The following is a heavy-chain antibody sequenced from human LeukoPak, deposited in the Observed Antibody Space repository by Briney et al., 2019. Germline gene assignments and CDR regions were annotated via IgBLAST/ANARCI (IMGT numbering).Heavy chain of an antibody. CDR1: GGTFSSYT. CDR3: AGGLYASGYYFDY. CDR2: IIPILGIA. V-gene: IGHV1-69*02. D-gene: IGHD3-16*01. Sequence: ASVKVSCKASGGTFSSYTISWVRQAPGQGLEWMGRIIPILGIANYAQKFQGRVTITADKSTSTAYMELSSLRSEDTAVYYCAGGLYASGYYFDYWGQGTLVTVSS. J-gene: IGHJ4*02.